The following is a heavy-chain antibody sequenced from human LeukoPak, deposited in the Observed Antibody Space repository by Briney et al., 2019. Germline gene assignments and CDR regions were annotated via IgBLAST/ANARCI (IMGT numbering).Heavy chain of an antibody. CDR2: MNPNSGNT. Sequence: ASVKVSCKASGYTFTSYDINWVRQATGQGLEWMGWMNPNSGNTGYAQKFQGRVTMTRNTSISTAYMELSSLRSEDTAVYYCARALVSSASEDIYYHYMDVWGKGTTVTVSS. CDR3: ARALVSSASEDIYYHYMDV. J-gene: IGHJ6*03. CDR1: GYTFTSYD. D-gene: IGHD6-6*01. V-gene: IGHV1-8*01.